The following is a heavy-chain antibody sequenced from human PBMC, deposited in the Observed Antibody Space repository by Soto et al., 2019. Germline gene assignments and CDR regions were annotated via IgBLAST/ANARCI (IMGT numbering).Heavy chain of an antibody. CDR2: IGAAGDT. Sequence: EGSLRLSCAASGGTFSTSDFHWVRQVKGKGLEWVSAIGAAGDTYYAASVKGRFTISRENAKNSVYLQMDSLSAGDTAVYYCTREAPVCSNGLCYTYTDYRGHGTFVPVS. J-gene: IGHJ1*01. D-gene: IGHD2-8*01. V-gene: IGHV3-13*01. CDR1: GGTFSTSD. CDR3: TREAPVCSNGLCYTYTDY.